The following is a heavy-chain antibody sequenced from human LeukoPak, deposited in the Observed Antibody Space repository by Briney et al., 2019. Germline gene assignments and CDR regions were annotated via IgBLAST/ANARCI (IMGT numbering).Heavy chain of an antibody. CDR2: IYHGGST. Sequence: SGTLSLTCAVSGASISSNNWWTWVRQPPGKGLEWIGEIYHGGSTNYNTSLRSRVTISVDKSKNQFSLNLTPVTAADTSVYYCATNSGWRLDYWGQGVLVTVSS. CDR1: GASISSNNW. CDR3: ATNSGWRLDY. D-gene: IGHD5-12*01. V-gene: IGHV4-4*02. J-gene: IGHJ4*02.